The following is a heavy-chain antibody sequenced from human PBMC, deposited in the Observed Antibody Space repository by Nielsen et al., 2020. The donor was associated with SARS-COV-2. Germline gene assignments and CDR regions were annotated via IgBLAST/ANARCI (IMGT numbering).Heavy chain of an antibody. CDR1: GFTFSSYA. CDR2: ISYDGSNK. CDR3: ARTVAGSFQH. J-gene: IGHJ1*01. V-gene: IGHV3-30*04. D-gene: IGHD6-19*01. Sequence: GGSLRLSCAASGFTFSSYAMHWVRQAPGKGLEWVAVISYDGSNKYYADSVKGRFTISRDNSKNTLYLQMNSLRAEDTAVYYCARTVAGSFQHGGQGTLVTVSS.